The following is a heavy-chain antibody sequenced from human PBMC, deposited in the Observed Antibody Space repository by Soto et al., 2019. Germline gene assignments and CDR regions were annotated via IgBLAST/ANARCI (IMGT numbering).Heavy chain of an antibody. CDR3: ARTKSGTFAP. CDR1: GGSISSYY. V-gene: IGHV4-59*12. Sequence: SETLSLTCTVSGGSISSYYLSWIRQPPGKGLEWIGYIYHSGSTYYNPSLKSRVTISVDRSKNQFSLKLSSVTAADTAVYYCARTKSGTFAPWGQGTLVTVSS. CDR2: IYHSGST. J-gene: IGHJ5*02. D-gene: IGHD1-7*01.